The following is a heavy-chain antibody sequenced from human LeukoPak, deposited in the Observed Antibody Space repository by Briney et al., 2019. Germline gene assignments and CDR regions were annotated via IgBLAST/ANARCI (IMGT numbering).Heavy chain of an antibody. CDR1: RGSISSGGYY. CDR2: IYYSGST. J-gene: IGHJ3*02. V-gene: IGHV4-31*03. CDR3: ARARVPAAIGGFAFEI. Sequence: SETLSLTCTVSRGSISSGGYYWSWIRQHPGKGLEWIGNIYYSGSTYHIPSLKSRVTISVDTSKNQFSLKLSSVTAADTAVYYCARARVPAAIGGFAFEIWGQGTMVTVSS. D-gene: IGHD2-2*02.